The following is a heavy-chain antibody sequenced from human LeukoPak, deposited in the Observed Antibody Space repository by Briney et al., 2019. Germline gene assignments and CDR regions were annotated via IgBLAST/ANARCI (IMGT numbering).Heavy chain of an antibody. CDR2: ISSTSSSI. V-gene: IGHV3-48*01. D-gene: IGHD5-24*01. Sequence: GGSLRLSCAASGFTFRSYSMNWVRQAPGKGLEWVSYISSTSSSIYYADSVKGRFTISRDNAKNSLNLQMNSLRAEDTAVYYCARDDLTNGYNGNYWGQGTLVTVSS. CDR1: GFTFRSYS. CDR3: ARDDLTNGYNGNY. J-gene: IGHJ4*02.